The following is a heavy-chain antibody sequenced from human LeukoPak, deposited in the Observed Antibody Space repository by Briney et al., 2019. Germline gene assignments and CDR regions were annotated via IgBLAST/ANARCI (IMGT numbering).Heavy chain of an antibody. J-gene: IGHJ6*02. V-gene: IGHV3-30*03. CDR1: GFTFSSYG. CDR2: ISYDGSNK. Sequence: GGSLRLSCAASGFTFSSYGMHWVRQAPGKGLEWVAVISYDGSNKYYADSVKGRFTISRDNSKNTLYLQMNSLRAEDTAVYYCASQSDYGGNMWSGRAGRPPNNYYYYGMDVWGQGTTVTVSS. D-gene: IGHD4-23*01. CDR3: ASQSDYGGNMWSGRAGRPPNNYYYYGMDV.